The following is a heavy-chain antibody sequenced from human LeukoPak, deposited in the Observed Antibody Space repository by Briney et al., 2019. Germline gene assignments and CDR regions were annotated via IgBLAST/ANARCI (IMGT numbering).Heavy chain of an antibody. V-gene: IGHV3-21*01. CDR3: ARADSSGWFGTDY. Sequence: GGSLRLSCAASGFTVSSNYMSWVRQALGKGLEWVSSIGSSSSYIYYADSLKGRFTISRDNAKNSLYLQMNSLRAEDTAVYYCARADSSGWFGTDYWGQGTLVTVSS. D-gene: IGHD6-19*01. CDR1: GFTVSSNY. CDR2: IGSSSSYI. J-gene: IGHJ4*02.